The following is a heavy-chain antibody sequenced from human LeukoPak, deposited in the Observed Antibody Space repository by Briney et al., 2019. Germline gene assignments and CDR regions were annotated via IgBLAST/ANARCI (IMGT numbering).Heavy chain of an antibody. CDR1: GYTLTELS. CDR2: FDPEDGET. J-gene: IGHJ4*02. D-gene: IGHD1-26*01. CDR3: ATEDWSRSGSYAGY. V-gene: IGHV1-24*01. Sequence: ASVKVSCKVSGYTLTELSMHWVRQAPGKGLEWMGGFDPEDGETIYAQKFQGRVTMPEDTSTDTAYMELSSLRSEDTAVYYCATEDWSRSGSYAGYWGQGTLVTVSS.